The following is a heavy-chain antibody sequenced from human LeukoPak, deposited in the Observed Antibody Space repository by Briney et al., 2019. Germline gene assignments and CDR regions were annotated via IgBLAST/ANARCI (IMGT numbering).Heavy chain of an antibody. CDR3: AYGSGSTSYYYGMDV. D-gene: IGHD3-10*01. J-gene: IGHJ6*02. Sequence: KTGGSLRLSCAASGFTFSSYSMNWVRQAPGKGLEWVSSISSSSSYIYYADSVKGRFTISRDNAKNSLYLQMNSLRAEDTAVYYCAYGSGSTSYYYGMDVWGQGTTVTVSS. CDR1: GFTFSSYS. CDR2: ISSSSSYI. V-gene: IGHV3-21*01.